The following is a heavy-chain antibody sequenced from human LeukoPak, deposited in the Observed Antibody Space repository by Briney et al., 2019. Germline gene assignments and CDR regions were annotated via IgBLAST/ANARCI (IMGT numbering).Heavy chain of an antibody. CDR1: GYTFTSYG. CDR2: ISAYNSNT. J-gene: IGHJ4*02. CDR3: ARYRYSSSWDYFDY. V-gene: IGHV1-18*01. Sequence: GASVKVSCKASGYTFTSYGISWVRQAPGQGLEWMGWISAYNSNTNYAQKLQGRVTMTTDTSTSTAYMELRSLRSDDTAVYYCARYRYSSSWDYFDYWGQGTLVTVSS. D-gene: IGHD6-13*01.